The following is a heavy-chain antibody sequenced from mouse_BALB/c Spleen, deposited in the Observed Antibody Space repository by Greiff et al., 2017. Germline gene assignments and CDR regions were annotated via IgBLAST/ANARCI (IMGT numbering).Heavy chain of an antibody. D-gene: IGHD1-1*01. Sequence: VQLQQSGAELAKPGASVKMSCKASGYTFTSYWMHWVKQRPGQGLEWIGYINPSTGYTEYNQKFKDKATLTADKSSSTAYMQLSSLTSEDSAVYYCARSYYYDSSEAMDYWGQGTSVTVSS. CDR2: INPSTGYT. J-gene: IGHJ4*01. CDR3: ARSYYYDSSEAMDY. V-gene: IGHV1-7*01. CDR1: GYTFTSYW.